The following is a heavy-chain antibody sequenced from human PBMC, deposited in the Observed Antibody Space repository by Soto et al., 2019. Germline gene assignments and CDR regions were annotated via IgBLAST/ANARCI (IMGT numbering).Heavy chain of an antibody. J-gene: IGHJ3*01. D-gene: IGHD3-22*01. CDR3: ARVYYESRGPTKYRAFDF. Sequence: GGSLRLSCAASGFIFSDYSMSWVRQSPGKGLEGVANIKQDGGEEDYVDSVKGRLTISRDNAKDSLYLQMNSLRAEDTAVYYCARVYYESRGPTKYRAFDFWGQGTMVTVSS. V-gene: IGHV3-7*01. CDR1: GFIFSDYS. CDR2: IKQDGGEE.